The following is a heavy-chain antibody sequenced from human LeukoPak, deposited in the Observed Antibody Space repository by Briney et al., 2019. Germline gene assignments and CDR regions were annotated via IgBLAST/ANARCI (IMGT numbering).Heavy chain of an antibody. Sequence: SETLSLTCNVSGDSISSYRCSWIRQPPGKGLEWIGYIYYSGSTNYNPSLKSRVTISVDTSKNQFSLKLSSVTAADTAVYYCAREVAWFDPWGQGTLVTVSS. V-gene: IGHV4-59*01. J-gene: IGHJ5*02. CDR3: AREVAWFDP. CDR2: IYYSGST. CDR1: GDSISSYR. D-gene: IGHD2-15*01.